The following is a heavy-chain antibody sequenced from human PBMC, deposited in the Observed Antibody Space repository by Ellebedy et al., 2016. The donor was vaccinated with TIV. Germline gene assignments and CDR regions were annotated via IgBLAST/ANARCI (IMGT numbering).Heavy chain of an antibody. CDR2: IKQDGSEK. J-gene: IGHJ5*02. CDR1: GFTFRSYW. V-gene: IGHV3-7*01. D-gene: IGHD3-22*01. CDR3: ARTNRITMIVVVTDWFDP. Sequence: GESLKISXAASGFTFRSYWMSWVRQAPGKGLEWVANIKQDGSEKYYVDSVKGRFTISRDNAKNSLYLQMNSLRAEDTAVYYCARTNRITMIVVVTDWFDPWGQGTLVTVSS.